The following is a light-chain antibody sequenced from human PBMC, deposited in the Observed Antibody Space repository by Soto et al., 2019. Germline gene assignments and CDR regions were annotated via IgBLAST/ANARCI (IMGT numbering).Light chain of an antibody. CDR2: GAS. CDR3: HQYGSSPYT. V-gene: IGKV3-20*01. J-gene: IGKJ2*01. CDR1: QSVSSSY. Sequence: ENVLTQSPGTLSLSPGERATLSCRASQSVSSSYLAWYQQKPGQAPRLLVYGASRRATGIPDRFSGSGSGTDFTLTISRLEPEDFAVYYCHQYGSSPYTFGQGNKLEIK.